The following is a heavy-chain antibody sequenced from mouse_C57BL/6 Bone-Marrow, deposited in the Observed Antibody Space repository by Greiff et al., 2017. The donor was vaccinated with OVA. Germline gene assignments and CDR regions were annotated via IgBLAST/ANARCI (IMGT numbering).Heavy chain of an antibody. CDR2: IYPRSGNT. CDR3: ASSYYYGSSYLWYFDV. D-gene: IGHD1-1*01. CDR1: GYTFTSYG. Sequence: QVQLQQSGAELARPGASVKLSCKASGYTFTSYGLSWVKQRTGQGLEWIGEIYPRSGNTYYNEKFKGKATLTADKSSSTAYMELRSLTSEDSAVYFCASSYYYGSSYLWYFDVWGTGTTVTVSS. V-gene: IGHV1-81*01. J-gene: IGHJ1*03.